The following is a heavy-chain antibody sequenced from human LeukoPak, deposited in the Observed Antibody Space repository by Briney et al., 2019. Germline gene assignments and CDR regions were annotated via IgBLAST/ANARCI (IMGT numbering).Heavy chain of an antibody. CDR2: ISSSGSTI. CDR3: ARDGRDQGFTAMARGYYYYGMDV. CDR1: GFTFSDYY. D-gene: IGHD5-18*01. V-gene: IGHV3-11*01. J-gene: IGHJ6*02. Sequence: PGGSLRLSCAASGFTFSDYYMSWIRQAPGKGLEWVSYISSSGSTIYYADSVKGRFNISWDNAKNSLYLQMNSLRAEDTAVYYSARDGRDQGFTAMARGYYYYGMDVWGQGTTVTVSS.